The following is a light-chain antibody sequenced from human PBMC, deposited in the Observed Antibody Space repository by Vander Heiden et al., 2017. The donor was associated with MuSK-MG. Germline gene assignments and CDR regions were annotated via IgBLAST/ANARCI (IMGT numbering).Light chain of an antibody. CDR2: GAS. Sequence: EIVMSQSPAPLAVSPGSRVTIPCRARQSVSSNFAWYQQKPGQAPRRLIYGASTRATGIPARFSGSGSGTEFTLTISSLQSEDFAVYYCQQYNNWPPLTFGGGTKVEIK. V-gene: IGKV3-15*01. J-gene: IGKJ4*01. CDR3: QQYNNWPPLT. CDR1: QSVSSN.